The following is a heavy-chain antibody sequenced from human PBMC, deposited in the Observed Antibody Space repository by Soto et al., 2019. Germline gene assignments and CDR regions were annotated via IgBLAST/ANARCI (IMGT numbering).Heavy chain of an antibody. D-gene: IGHD1-1*01. V-gene: IGHV1-46*01. J-gene: IGHJ4*02. Sequence: QVQLVQSGAEVKKPGASVKVSCKASGYTFTSYYVHWVRQAPGQRLEWMGIINPSTGGTNYPQKFQGKFTTTRDTSTSTGYMELSSLRSEDAAIYYCARDSGDTTLRQWGRSFDYWGQGTLVTVSS. CDR2: INPSTGGT. CDR1: GYTFTSYY. CDR3: ARDSGDTTLRQWGRSFDY.